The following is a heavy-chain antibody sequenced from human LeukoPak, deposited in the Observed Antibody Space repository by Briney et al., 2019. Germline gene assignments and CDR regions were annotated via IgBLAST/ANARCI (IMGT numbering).Heavy chain of an antibody. J-gene: IGHJ3*02. CDR3: ARAYCGGDCYYGDAFDI. CDR2: ISSSSSTI. Sequence: PGGSLRLSCAASGFTFSSYSMNWVRQAPGKGLEWVSYISSSSSTIYYADSVKGRFTISRDNAKNSLYLQMNSLRAEDTAVYYCARAYCGGDCYYGDAFDIWGQGTMVTVSS. V-gene: IGHV3-48*01. D-gene: IGHD2-21*02. CDR1: GFTFSSYS.